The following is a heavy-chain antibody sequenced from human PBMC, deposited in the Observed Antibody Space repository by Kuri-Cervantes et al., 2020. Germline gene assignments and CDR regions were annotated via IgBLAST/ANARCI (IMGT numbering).Heavy chain of an antibody. Sequence: ASVKVSCKASGYTFTGYYMHWVRQAPGQGLEWMGWINPNSGGTNYAQKFQGWVTMTRDTSISTAYMELSRLRSDDTAIYYCAKGGSEGSPPYYYYYMDVWGQGTLVTVSS. V-gene: IGHV1-2*04. J-gene: IGHJ6*03. CDR3: AKGGSEGSPPYYYYYMDV. D-gene: IGHD2-15*01. CDR2: INPNSGGT. CDR1: GYTFTGYY.